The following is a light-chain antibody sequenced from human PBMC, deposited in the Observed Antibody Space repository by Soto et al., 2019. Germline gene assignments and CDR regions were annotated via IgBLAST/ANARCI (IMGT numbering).Light chain of an antibody. CDR1: QSVGSDY. J-gene: IGKJ4*01. CDR3: QQRSNWPLT. CDR2: AAS. Sequence: DIVLTQSPGTLSLSPGERATLSCRASQSVGSDYLAWYQQKPGQAPRLVIYAASTRATGIPVRFSGGGSGADFNLTISRLEPEDFAVYYCQQRSNWPLTFGGGTKVDIK. V-gene: IGKV3D-20*02.